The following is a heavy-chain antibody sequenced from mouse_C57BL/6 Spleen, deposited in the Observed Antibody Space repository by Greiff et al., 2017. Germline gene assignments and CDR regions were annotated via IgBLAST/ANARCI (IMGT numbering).Heavy chain of an antibody. J-gene: IGHJ4*01. CDR1: GYAFSSSW. CDR2: FYPGDGDT. D-gene: IGHD1-1*01. CDR3: APVTTVVAP. V-gene: IGHV1-82*01. Sequence: QVQLQQSGPELVKPGASVKFSCKASGYAFSSSWMNWVKQRPGKGLEWIGRFYPGDGDTNYNGKFKGKATRTADKSSSTAYVQHSSLTSEDSAVYYYAPVTTVVAPWGQGTSVTVSS.